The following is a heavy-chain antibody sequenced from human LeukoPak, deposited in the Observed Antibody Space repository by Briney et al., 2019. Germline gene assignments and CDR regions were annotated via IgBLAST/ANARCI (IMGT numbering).Heavy chain of an antibody. CDR3: ARGGLLFRASSKFFDY. D-gene: IGHD2-21*02. J-gene: IGHJ4*02. Sequence: SETLSLTCAVYGGSFSGYYWSWIRQPPGKGLEWIGEINHSGSTNYNPSLKSRVTISVDTSKNQFSLKLSSVTAADPAVYYCARGGLLFRASSKFFDYWGQGTLVTVSS. V-gene: IGHV4-34*01. CDR1: GGSFSGYY. CDR2: INHSGST.